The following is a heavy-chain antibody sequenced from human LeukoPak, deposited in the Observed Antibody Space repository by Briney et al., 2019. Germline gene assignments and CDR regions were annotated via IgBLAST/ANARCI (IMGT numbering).Heavy chain of an antibody. CDR1: GGSISSYY. Sequence: SETLSLTCTVSGGSISSYYWSWIRQPAGKGLEWIGRIYTSGSTNYNPSLKSRVTMSVDTSRNQFSLRLSSVAAADAAVYYCARVSSSWFFFDYWGQGTLVTVSS. CDR2: IYTSGST. D-gene: IGHD6-13*01. CDR3: ARVSSSWFFFDY. J-gene: IGHJ4*02. V-gene: IGHV4-4*07.